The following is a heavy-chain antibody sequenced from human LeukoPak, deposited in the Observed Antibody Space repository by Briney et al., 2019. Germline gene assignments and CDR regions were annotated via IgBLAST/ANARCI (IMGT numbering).Heavy chain of an antibody. CDR3: ARDPDLSGYSFFDY. J-gene: IGHJ4*02. Sequence: QPGGSLRLSCAASGFTLSSYWMHWVRQAPGKGLVRVSRINSDGSRTSYADSVKGRFTISRDNAKNTLYLQMNSLRAEDTAVYYCARDPDLSGYSFFDYWGQGTLVTVSS. V-gene: IGHV3-74*01. CDR1: GFTLSSYW. CDR2: INSDGSRT. D-gene: IGHD3-22*01.